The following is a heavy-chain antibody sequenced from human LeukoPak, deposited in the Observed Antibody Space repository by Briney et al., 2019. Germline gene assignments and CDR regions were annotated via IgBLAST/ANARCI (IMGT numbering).Heavy chain of an antibody. V-gene: IGHV3-48*03. CDR3: ARDYYGSGSYYPTFDY. J-gene: IGHJ4*02. D-gene: IGHD3-10*01. CDR2: ISSSGSTI. CDR1: GFTFSSYE. Sequence: GGSLRLSCAASGFTFSSYEMNWVRHAPGKGLEWVSFISSSGSTIYYADSVKGRFTISRDNAKNSLYLQMNSLRAEDTAVYYCARDYYGSGSYYPTFDYWGQGTLVTVSS.